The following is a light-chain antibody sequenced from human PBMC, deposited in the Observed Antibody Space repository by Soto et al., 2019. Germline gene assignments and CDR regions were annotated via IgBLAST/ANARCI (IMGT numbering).Light chain of an antibody. CDR1: QRVSSN. CDR3: QHYNNWPWT. V-gene: IGKV3-15*01. J-gene: IGKJ1*01. Sequence: EIVMTQSPATLSVSPGERATLSCRASQRVSSNLAWYQQKPGQAPSLLIYGASTRATGIPARLSGSGSGTEFTITVSSLQSGDLSVYYCQHYNNWPWTFGQGTKVEIK. CDR2: GAS.